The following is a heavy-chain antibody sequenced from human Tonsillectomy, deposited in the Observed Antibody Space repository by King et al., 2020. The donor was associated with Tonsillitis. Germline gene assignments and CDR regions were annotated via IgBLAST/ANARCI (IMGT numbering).Heavy chain of an antibody. Sequence: QLVQSGAEVKKPGESLKISCKGSGYSFTSYWIGWVRQMPGKGLEWMGIIYPGDSVTRYSPSFQGHGTISAAKSICPAYLQWSSLKASDTAMYYCARPRHCGGDCYSHYYFDYWGQGTLVTVSS. CDR1: GYSFTSYW. CDR3: ARPRHCGGDCYSHYYFDY. J-gene: IGHJ4*02. CDR2: IYPGDSVT. V-gene: IGHV5-51*01. D-gene: IGHD2-21*02.